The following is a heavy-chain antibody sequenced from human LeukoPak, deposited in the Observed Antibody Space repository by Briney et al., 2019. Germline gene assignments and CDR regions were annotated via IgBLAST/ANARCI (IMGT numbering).Heavy chain of an antibody. CDR3: ARGGRPMDYYDSSGSQFDY. V-gene: IGHV4-4*02. J-gene: IGHJ4*02. D-gene: IGHD3-22*01. Sequence: SETLSLTCAVSGGSISSSNWWSWVRQPPGKGVEWIGEIYHSGSTNYNPSLKSRVTISVDKSKNQFSLKLSSVTAADTAVYYCARGGRPMDYYDSSGSQFDYWGQGTLVTVSS. CDR2: IYHSGST. CDR1: GGSISSSNW.